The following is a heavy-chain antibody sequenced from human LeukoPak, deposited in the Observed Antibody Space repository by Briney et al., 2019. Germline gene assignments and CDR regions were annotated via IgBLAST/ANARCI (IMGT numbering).Heavy chain of an antibody. CDR1: GFTFSSYG. J-gene: IGHJ6*03. Sequence: GGFLRLSCAASGFTFSSYGMHWVRQAPGKGLEWVAVIWYGGSNEYYADSVKGRFTISRDNSKNTLYLQMNSLRAEDTAVYYCAKEYCSSTSCYTRSMDVWGKGTTVTVSS. CDR3: AKEYCSSTSCYTRSMDV. V-gene: IGHV3-30*02. CDR2: IWYGGSNE. D-gene: IGHD2-2*02.